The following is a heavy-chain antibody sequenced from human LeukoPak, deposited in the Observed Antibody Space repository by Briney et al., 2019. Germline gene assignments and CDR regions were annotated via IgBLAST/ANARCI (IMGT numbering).Heavy chain of an antibody. CDR3: ARADKIYGVNAFDI. CDR2: IYYSGST. V-gene: IGHV4-61*01. Sequence: SETLSLTCTVSGGSMNSGSYYWSWIRQPPGKGLEWIGYIYYSGSTNYNPSLKSRVTISVDTSKNQFSLKLSSVTAADTAVYYCARADKIYGVNAFDIWGQGTMVTVSS. J-gene: IGHJ3*02. D-gene: IGHD3-3*01. CDR1: GGSMNSGSYY.